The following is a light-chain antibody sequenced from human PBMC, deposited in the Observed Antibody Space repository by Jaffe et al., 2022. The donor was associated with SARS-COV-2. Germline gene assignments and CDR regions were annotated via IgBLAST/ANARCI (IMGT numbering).Light chain of an antibody. Sequence: DIVMTQSPLSLPVTPGESASISCRSSQSLLHSNGHNYLDWYLQKPGQSPQLLIYLGSNRASGVPDRFSGSGSGTDFTLKISRVEAEDVGVYYCMQALQTPFTFGPGTKVDIK. J-gene: IGKJ3*01. CDR2: LGS. CDR1: QSLLHSNGHNY. CDR3: MQALQTPFT. V-gene: IGKV2-28*01.